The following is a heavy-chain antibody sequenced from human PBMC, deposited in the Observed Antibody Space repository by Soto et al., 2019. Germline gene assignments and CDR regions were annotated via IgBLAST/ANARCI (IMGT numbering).Heavy chain of an antibody. D-gene: IGHD2-15*01. J-gene: IGHJ4*02. CDR1: GFIFSEST. CDR2: VSTSGRST. V-gene: IGHV3-64D*06. CDR3: VKQAHGLDGVAFDY. Sequence: LRLSCSASGFIFSESTIYWVRQVPGKGLEAISAVSTSGRSTYYADSVKDRFTISRDNSKNTLFLQMGSLRPEDTAIYYCVKQAHGLDGVAFDYWGQGTQVTVSS.